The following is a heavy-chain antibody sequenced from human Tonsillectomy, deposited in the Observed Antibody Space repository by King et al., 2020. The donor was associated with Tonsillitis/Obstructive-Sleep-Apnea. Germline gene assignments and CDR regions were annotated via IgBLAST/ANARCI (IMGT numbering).Heavy chain of an antibody. Sequence: VQLVESGAEVKKPGESLKISCKGSGYIFTSYWIGWVRQVPGKGLEWMGIIYPGDADTRYSPSFQGQVTISADKSISTAYLQWSSLKASDTAMYYCARILGYCTSTSCYTWYFDLWGRGTLVTVSS. D-gene: IGHD2-2*02. CDR2: IYPGDADT. CDR1: GYIFTSYW. V-gene: IGHV5-51*01. J-gene: IGHJ2*01. CDR3: ARILGYCTSTSCYTWYFDL.